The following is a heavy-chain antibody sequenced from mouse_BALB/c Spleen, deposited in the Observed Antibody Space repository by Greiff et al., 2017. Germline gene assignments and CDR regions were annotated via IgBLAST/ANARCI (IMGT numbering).Heavy chain of an antibody. CDR3: TYITTVVAPYWYFDV. CDR1: GFNIKDYY. V-gene: IGHV14-4*02. Sequence: EVQLHQSGAELVRSGASVKLSCTASGFNIKDYYMHWVKQRPEQGLEWIGWIDPENGDTEYAPKFQGKATMTADTSSNTAYLQLSSLTSEDTAVYYCTYITTVVAPYWYFDVWGAGTTVTVSS. D-gene: IGHD1-1*01. CDR2: IDPENGDT. J-gene: IGHJ1*01.